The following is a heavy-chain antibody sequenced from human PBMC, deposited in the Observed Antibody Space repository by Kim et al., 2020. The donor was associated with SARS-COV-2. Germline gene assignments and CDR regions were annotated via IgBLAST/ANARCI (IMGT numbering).Heavy chain of an antibody. CDR3: AKPTNPNYDILTGYYL. J-gene: IGHJ4*02. V-gene: IGHV3-23*01. D-gene: IGHD3-9*01. Sequence: KDRFTISRDNSKNALNLQMNSMRAEDTAVYYCAKPTNPNYDILTGYYLWGQGTLVTVSS.